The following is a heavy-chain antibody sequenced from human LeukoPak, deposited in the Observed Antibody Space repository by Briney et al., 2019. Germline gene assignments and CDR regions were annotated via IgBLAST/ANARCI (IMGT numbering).Heavy chain of an antibody. Sequence: ASVKVSCKASGYTFTGYYMHWVRQAPGQGLEWMGRINPNSGGTNYAQKFQGRVTMTRDTSISTAYMELSRLRSDDTAVYYCARGDAAIGEEFDYWGQGTLVTVSS. CDR3: ARGDAAIGEEFDY. CDR1: GYTFTGYY. CDR2: INPNSGGT. J-gene: IGHJ4*02. V-gene: IGHV1-2*06. D-gene: IGHD2-2*02.